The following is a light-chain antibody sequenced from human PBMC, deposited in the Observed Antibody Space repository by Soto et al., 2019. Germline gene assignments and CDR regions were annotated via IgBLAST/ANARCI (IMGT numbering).Light chain of an antibody. CDR1: QTVRNNY. V-gene: IGKV3-20*01. J-gene: IGKJ1*01. CDR3: QQYGTSPTT. Sequence: VLTQSPGTLSLSPGERATLSCRASQTVRNNYLAWYQQKPGQAPRLLIYDASSRATGIPDRFSGSGSGTDFTLTISRLEPEDFAMYYCQQYGTSPTTFGQGTKVDIK. CDR2: DAS.